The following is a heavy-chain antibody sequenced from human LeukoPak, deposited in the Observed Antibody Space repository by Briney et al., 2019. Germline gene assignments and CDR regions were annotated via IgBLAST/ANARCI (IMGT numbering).Heavy chain of an antibody. D-gene: IGHD2-15*01. CDR3: ARGYCSGGSCYHNWFDP. V-gene: IGHV1-8*02. CDR2: MNPNSGNT. Sequence: ASVKVSCKASGYSFVLYGISWVRQAPGQGLEWMGWMNPNSGNTGYAQKFQGRVTMTRNTSISTAYMELSSLRSEDTAVYYCARGYCSGGSCYHNWFDPWGQGTLVTVSS. J-gene: IGHJ5*02. CDR1: GYSFVLYG.